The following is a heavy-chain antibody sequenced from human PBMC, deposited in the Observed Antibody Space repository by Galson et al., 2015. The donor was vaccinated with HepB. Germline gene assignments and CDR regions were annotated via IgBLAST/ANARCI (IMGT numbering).Heavy chain of an antibody. CDR1: GFTFDDYG. V-gene: IGHV3-20*04. Sequence: SLRLSCAASGFTFDDYGMSWVRQAPGKGLEWVSGINWNGGSTGYADSVKGRFTISRDNAKNSLYLQMNSLRAEDTALCYCARGQGSYPYYFDYWGQGTLVTVSS. CDR2: INWNGGST. CDR3: ARGQGSYPYYFDY. D-gene: IGHD1-26*01. J-gene: IGHJ4*02.